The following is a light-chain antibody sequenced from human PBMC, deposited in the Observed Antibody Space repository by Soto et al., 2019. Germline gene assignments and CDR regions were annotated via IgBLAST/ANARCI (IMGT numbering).Light chain of an antibody. J-gene: IGLJ1*01. CDR2: EVS. V-gene: IGLV2-14*03. CDR3: TSFTSSTTPYV. CDR1: SSDVGGYIF. Sequence: QSALTQPASVSGSLGQSITISCTGTSSDVGGYIFVSWYQQHPGKAPKLLIYEVSNRPSGVSTRFSGSRSDNTASLTISGLQAEDEADYYCTSFTSSTTPYVFGTGTQLTVL.